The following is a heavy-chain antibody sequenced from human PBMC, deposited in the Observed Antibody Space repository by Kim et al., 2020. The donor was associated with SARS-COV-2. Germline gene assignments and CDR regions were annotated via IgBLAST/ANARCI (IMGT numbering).Heavy chain of an antibody. CDR1: GFTFSYYG. CDR3: ARDQARYFDWLFYYYYYGMDV. D-gene: IGHD3-9*01. CDR2: IWYVGSNK. J-gene: IGHJ6*02. V-gene: IGHV3-33*01. Sequence: GGSLRLSCAASGFTFSYYGMHWVRQAPGKGLEWVAVIWYVGSNKYYADSVKGRFTISRYNSKHTLYLHMNSLRAEDTAVYYCARDQARYFDWLFYYYYYGMDVWGQGTTGTVSS.